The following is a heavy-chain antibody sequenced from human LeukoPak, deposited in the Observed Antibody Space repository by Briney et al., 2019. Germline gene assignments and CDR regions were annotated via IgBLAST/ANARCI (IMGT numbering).Heavy chain of an antibody. Sequence: GGSLRPSCAASGFTFDIYSRNWVRQAPGKGLEWVSSISSSGSDLNYADSVKGRFTISRDNSKNTLYLQMNNLRADDTAIYYCTNGLCCGDYGGYWGPGSLVTVSS. J-gene: IGHJ4*02. D-gene: IGHD4-23*01. V-gene: IGHV3-21*04. CDR2: ISSSGSDL. CDR3: TNGLCCGDYGGY. CDR1: GFTFDIYS.